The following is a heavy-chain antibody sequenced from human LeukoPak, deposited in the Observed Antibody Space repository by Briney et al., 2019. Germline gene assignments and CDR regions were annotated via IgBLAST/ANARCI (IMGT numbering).Heavy chain of an antibody. CDR2: ISSSSSTI. V-gene: IGHV3-48*04. Sequence: GGSLRLSCAASGFTFSSYSMNWVRQAPGKGLEWVSYISSSSSTIYYADSVKGRFTISRDNAKNSLYLQMNSLRAEDTAVYYCARDSLFDYWGQGTLVTVSS. J-gene: IGHJ4*02. CDR1: GFTFSSYS. CDR3: ARDSLFDY.